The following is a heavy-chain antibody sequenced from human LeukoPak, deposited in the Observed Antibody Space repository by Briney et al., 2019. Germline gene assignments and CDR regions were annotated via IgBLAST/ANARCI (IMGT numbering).Heavy chain of an antibody. D-gene: IGHD6-13*01. J-gene: IGHJ5*02. CDR1: GFTFSSYS. CDR2: ISSSSSTI. V-gene: IGHV3-48*04. CDR3: ARVQKGIAAAGAGGGWFEP. Sequence: PGGSLRLSCAASGFTFSSYSMNWVRQAPGKGLEWISYISSSSSTIYYADSVKGRFTISRDNAKNSLYLQMNSLRAEDTAVYYCARVQKGIAAAGAGGGWFEPWGQGTLVTVSA.